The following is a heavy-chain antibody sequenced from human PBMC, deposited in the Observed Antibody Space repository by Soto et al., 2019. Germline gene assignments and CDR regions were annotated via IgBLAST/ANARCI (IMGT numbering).Heavy chain of an antibody. CDR2: IWYDGSNK. CDR1: GFTFSSYG. V-gene: IGHV3-33*01. CDR3: ARADDYGVPGRLKYYYYYGMDV. D-gene: IGHD4-17*01. J-gene: IGHJ6*02. Sequence: PGGSLRLSCAASGFTFSSYGMHWVRQAPGKGLEWVAVIWYDGSNKYYADSVKGRFTISRDNSKNTLYLQMNSLRAEDTAVYYCARADDYGVPGRLKYYYYYGMDVWGQGTTVTVSS.